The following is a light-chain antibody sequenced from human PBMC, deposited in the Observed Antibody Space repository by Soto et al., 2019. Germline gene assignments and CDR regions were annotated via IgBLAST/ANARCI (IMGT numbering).Light chain of an antibody. J-gene: IGKJ2*01. CDR1: QTVSNN. CDR3: QQYHSYT. V-gene: IGKV3-15*01. Sequence: EIVMTQSPATLSVSPGEIATLSCRASQTVSNNLAWFQQKLGQSPRLLIYGASTRATGVPARFTGSGSGTEFTLTISSLQSEDFAVYYCQQYHSYTFGRGTKLEIK. CDR2: GAS.